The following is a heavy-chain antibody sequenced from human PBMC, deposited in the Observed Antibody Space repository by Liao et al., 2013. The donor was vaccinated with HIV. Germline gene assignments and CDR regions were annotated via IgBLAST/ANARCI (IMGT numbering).Heavy chain of an antibody. J-gene: IGHJ4*02. CDR3: AREGYSSGWSIDY. CDR2: INHRGGT. Sequence: QVQLQQWGAGLLKPSETLSLTCAVYGGSFSAYYWSWIRQPPGKGLEWIGEINHRGGTNYNPSLKSRVTISLDTSKNQFSLKLSSVTAADTAVYYCAREGYSSGWSIDYWGQGTLVTVSS. CDR1: GGSFSAYY. D-gene: IGHD6-19*01. V-gene: IGHV4-34*01.